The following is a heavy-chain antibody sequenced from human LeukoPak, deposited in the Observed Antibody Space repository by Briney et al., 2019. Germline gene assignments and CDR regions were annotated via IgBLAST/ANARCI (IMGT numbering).Heavy chain of an antibody. Sequence: PSETLSLTCAVYGGSFSGYYRSWIRQPPGKGLEWIGEINHSGSTNYNPSLKSRVTISVDTSKNQFSLKLSSVTAADTAVYYCARGLGYSSFNWFDPWGQGTLVTVSS. CDR3: ARGLGYSSFNWFDP. CDR2: INHSGST. V-gene: IGHV4-34*01. J-gene: IGHJ5*02. D-gene: IGHD6-13*01. CDR1: GGSFSGYY.